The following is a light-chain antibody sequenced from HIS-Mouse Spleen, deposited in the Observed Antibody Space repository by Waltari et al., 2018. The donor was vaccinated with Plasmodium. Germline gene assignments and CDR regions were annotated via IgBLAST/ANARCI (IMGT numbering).Light chain of an antibody. CDR1: QSLSSY. CDR2: AAS. V-gene: IGKV1-39*01. J-gene: IGKJ1*01. Sequence: DIQMTQSPSSLSASVGDRVTITCRASQSLSSYLNWYQQKPGKAPKLLIYAASSLQSGVPSRFSSIGSVTDFTLTISSLQPYDVATYYCQQSYSTPWTFGQGTKVEIK. CDR3: QQSYSTPWT.